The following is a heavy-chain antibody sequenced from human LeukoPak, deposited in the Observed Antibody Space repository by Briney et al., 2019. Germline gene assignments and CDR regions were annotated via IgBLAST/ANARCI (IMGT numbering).Heavy chain of an antibody. J-gene: IGHJ4*02. V-gene: IGHV3-15*01. CDR2: IKSKTDGGTT. D-gene: IGHD3-3*01. CDR3: TTASRVLRSLEWPEGDGDY. Sequence: PGGSLRLSCAASGFTFSNAWMSWVRQAPGKGLEWVGRIKSKTDGGTTDYAAPVKGRFTISRDDSKNTLYLQMNSLKTEDTAVYYCTTASRVLRSLEWPEGDGDYWGQGTLVTVSS. CDR1: GFTFSNAW.